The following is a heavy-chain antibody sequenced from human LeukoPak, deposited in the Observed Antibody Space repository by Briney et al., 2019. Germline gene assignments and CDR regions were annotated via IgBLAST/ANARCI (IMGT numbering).Heavy chain of an antibody. D-gene: IGHD1-26*01. J-gene: IGHJ3*02. CDR3: AVRWELLHAFDI. Sequence: ASVKVSCKASGYTFTGYYMHWVRQAPGQGLEWMGRINPNSGGTNYAQKFQGRATMTRDTSISTAYMELSRLRSDDTAVYYCAVRWELLHAFDIWGQGTMVTVSS. CDR1: GYTFTGYY. CDR2: INPNSGGT. V-gene: IGHV1-2*06.